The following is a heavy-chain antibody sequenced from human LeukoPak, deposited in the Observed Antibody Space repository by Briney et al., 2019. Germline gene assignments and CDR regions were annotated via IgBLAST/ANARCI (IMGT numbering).Heavy chain of an antibody. V-gene: IGHV4-34*01. J-gene: IGHJ4*02. Sequence: SETLSLTCAVYGGSFSGYYWSWIRQPPGKGLEWIGEINHSGSTNYNPSLKSRVTISVDTSKNQFSLKLSSATAADTAVYYCARALAARRGGIDYWGQGTLVTVSS. D-gene: IGHD6-6*01. CDR2: INHSGST. CDR1: GGSFSGYY. CDR3: ARALAARRGGIDY.